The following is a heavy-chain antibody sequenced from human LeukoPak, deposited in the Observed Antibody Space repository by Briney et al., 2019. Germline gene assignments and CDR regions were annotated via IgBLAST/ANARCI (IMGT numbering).Heavy chain of an antibody. Sequence: PSQTLSLTCTVSGGSISSGGYYWSWIRQHPGKGLEWIGYIFPSGSAFYNPSLESRVTISLDTSENQFSLTLSSVTAADTAVYYCARRNHYFYYMDVWGKGTTVTVSS. CDR2: IFPSGSA. J-gene: IGHJ6*03. CDR3: ARRNHYFYYMDV. CDR1: GGSISSGGYY. V-gene: IGHV4-31*03.